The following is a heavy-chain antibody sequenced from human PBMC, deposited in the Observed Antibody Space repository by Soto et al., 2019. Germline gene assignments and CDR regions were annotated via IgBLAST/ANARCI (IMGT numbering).Heavy chain of an antibody. J-gene: IGHJ4*02. D-gene: IGHD4-17*01. CDR2: FYHSGSA. CDR1: GGSISSGGYS. Sequence: QLQLQESGSGLVKPSQTLSLTCAVSGGSISSGGYSWSWIRQPPGKGLEWIGYFYHSGSAYYNPSLKGRVTISVARSKNQFSLKLSSVTAADTAVYYCARLYGGTDRVDYWGQGTLVTVSS. CDR3: ARLYGGTDRVDY. V-gene: IGHV4-30-2*01.